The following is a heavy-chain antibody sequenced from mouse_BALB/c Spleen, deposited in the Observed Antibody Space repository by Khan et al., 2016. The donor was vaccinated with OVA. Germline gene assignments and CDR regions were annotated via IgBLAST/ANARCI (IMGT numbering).Heavy chain of an antibody. CDR2: IVPGSDST. D-gene: IGHD1-1*02. Sequence: DLVKPGASVKLSCKASGYTFTSYWINWIKQRPGQGLEWIGRIVPGSDSTYYNEMFKGKATLTVETSSSTAYIQLSSLSSEDSVVYFCARAMGGKVPLDYWGQGTTLTVSS. CDR1: GYTFTSYW. V-gene: IGHV1S41*01. CDR3: ARAMGGKVPLDY. J-gene: IGHJ2*01.